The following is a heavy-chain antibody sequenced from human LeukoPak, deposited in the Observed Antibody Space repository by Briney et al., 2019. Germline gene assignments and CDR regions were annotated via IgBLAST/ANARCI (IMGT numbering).Heavy chain of an antibody. CDR3: ARQPYGSGSYWFDY. CDR2: ISAYNGNT. J-gene: IGHJ4*02. CDR1: GYTFTSYG. Sequence: GASVTVSCTASGYTFTSYGISWVRQAPGQGLEWMGWISAYNGNTNYAQKLQGRVTMTTDTSTSTAYMELRSLRSDDTAVYYCARQPYGSGSYWFDYWGQGTLVTVSS. D-gene: IGHD3-10*01. V-gene: IGHV1-18*01.